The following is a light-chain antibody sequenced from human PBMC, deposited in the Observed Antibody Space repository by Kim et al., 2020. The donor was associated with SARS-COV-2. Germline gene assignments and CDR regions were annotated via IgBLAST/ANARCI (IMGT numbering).Light chain of an antibody. Sequence: SASVGDRVTITCRASQGSSSALARYQQKPGKAPKLLIYDASSLESGVPSRFSGSGSWTDFTLTISSLQPEDFATYYCQQFNSYPRTFGQGTKLEI. V-gene: IGKV1-13*02. CDR3: QQFNSYPRT. CDR2: DAS. CDR1: QGSSSA. J-gene: IGKJ2*01.